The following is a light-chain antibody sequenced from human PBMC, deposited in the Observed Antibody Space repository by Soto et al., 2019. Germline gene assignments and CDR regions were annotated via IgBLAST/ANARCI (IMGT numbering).Light chain of an antibody. J-gene: IGKJ4*01. V-gene: IGKV1-5*03. Sequence: DIQMTQYPSTLSASIGDRVTITCRASQNIRGWVAWYQQKPGKAPDLLIYSASGLESGVPSRFSGSGFGTEFTLTISSLHPDDFATYCCQQYNGDSGLTFGGGTKVEIK. CDR3: QQYNGDSGLT. CDR1: QNIRGW. CDR2: SAS.